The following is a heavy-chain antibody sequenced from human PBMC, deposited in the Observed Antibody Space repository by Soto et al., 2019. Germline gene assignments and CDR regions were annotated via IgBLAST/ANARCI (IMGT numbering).Heavy chain of an antibody. CDR3: ASSRLGRGMTTVTPIDY. CDR2: IYYSGTT. D-gene: IGHD4-17*01. CDR1: GGSISSYY. V-gene: IGHV4-59*08. J-gene: IGHJ4*02. Sequence: QVQLQESGPGLVKPSETLSLTCTVSGGSISSYYWSWIRQPPGKGLEWIGYIYYSGTTNYNPSLNSRFTISVDTSKNQFSLKLSSVTAADTAVYYCASSRLGRGMTTVTPIDYWGQGTLVTVSS.